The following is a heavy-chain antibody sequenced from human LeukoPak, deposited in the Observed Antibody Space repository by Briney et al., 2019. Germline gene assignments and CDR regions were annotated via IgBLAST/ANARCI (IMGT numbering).Heavy chain of an antibody. Sequence: ASVKVSFKSSGYTFTGSYLHWVRQVPAQGLELMGGTNYSTGGTKSVRQFEGRVTMTRETSKTTGYLELRSFRLDDRATYYCARGGAFCSITTCHEFDHWGQGTLVIVSS. V-gene: IGHV1-2*02. D-gene: IGHD2-2*01. CDR3: ARGGAFCSITTCHEFDH. CDR1: GYTFTGSY. J-gene: IGHJ4*02. CDR2: TNYSTGGT.